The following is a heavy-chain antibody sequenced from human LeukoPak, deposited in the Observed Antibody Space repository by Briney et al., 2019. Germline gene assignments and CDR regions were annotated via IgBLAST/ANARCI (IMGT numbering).Heavy chain of an antibody. J-gene: IGHJ6*03. CDR3: ARIGAPYCSSTSCYHRDYYYYYYMDV. CDR2: ISSSSSTI. CDR1: GFTFSSYA. Sequence: GGSLRLSCAASGFTFSSYAMSWVRQAPGKGLEWVSYISSSSSTIYYADSVKGRFTISRDNAKNSLYLQMNSLRAEDTAVYYCARIGAPYCSSTSCYHRDYYYYYYMDVWGKGTTVTVSS. D-gene: IGHD2-2*01. V-gene: IGHV3-48*01.